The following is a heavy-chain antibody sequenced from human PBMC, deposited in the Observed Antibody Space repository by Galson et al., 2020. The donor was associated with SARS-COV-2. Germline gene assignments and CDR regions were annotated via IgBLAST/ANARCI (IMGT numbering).Heavy chain of an antibody. Sequence: GESLKTSCAASGFTFHNYAMSWVRQAPGKGLEWVSGISGSADSPYYADPVKGRFPISRDNSKKTLYLSMNSLRAEDTAVYYFAKARNPMTTVTTDFDYWGQGTPVTVSS. V-gene: IGHV3-23*01. CDR2: ISGSADSP. D-gene: IGHD4-4*01. CDR1: GFTFHNYA. CDR3: AKARNPMTTVTTDFDY. J-gene: IGHJ4*02.